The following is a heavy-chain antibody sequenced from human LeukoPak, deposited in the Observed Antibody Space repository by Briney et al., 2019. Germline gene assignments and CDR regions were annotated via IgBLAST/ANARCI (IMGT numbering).Heavy chain of an antibody. CDR3: ARVGTVSGDY. J-gene: IGHJ4*02. CDR1: GFTFSSYA. D-gene: IGHD4-17*01. V-gene: IGHV3-23*01. Sequence: GGSLRLSCAASGFTFSSYAMSWVRQAPGRGLEWVSAISGSGGSTYYADSVKGRFTISRDNAKNSLYLQMNSLRAEDTAVYYCARVGTVSGDYWGQGTLVTVSS. CDR2: ISGSGGST.